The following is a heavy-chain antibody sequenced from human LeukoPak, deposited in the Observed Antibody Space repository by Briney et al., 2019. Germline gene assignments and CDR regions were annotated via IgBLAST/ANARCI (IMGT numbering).Heavy chain of an antibody. CDR3: AKGRSAYYFDY. CDR1: GFTFKNFA. V-gene: IGHV3-23*01. Sequence: PGGSLRLSCAASGFTFKNFAMTWVRQAPGKGLEWVSTISATGGGAYYADSVKGRFTISRDNSKDTLSLQMNTLRAEDTAVYYCAKGRSAYYFDYWGQGTLVTVSS. CDR2: ISATGGGA. J-gene: IGHJ4*02.